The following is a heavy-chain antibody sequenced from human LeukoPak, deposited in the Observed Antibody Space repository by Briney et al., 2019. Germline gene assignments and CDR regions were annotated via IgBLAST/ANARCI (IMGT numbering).Heavy chain of an antibody. CDR1: GFTFSSYE. J-gene: IGHJ4*02. D-gene: IGHD5-24*01. CDR3: AREGGDGYNYLDY. V-gene: IGHV3-48*03. Sequence: PGGSLRLSCAASGFTFSSYEMNWFRQAPGKGLEWVSYISSSANTMYYADSVKGRFTISRDNAKNLLYLQMNSLRVEDTAIYYCAREGGDGYNYLDYWGQGTLVAVSS. CDR2: ISSSANTM.